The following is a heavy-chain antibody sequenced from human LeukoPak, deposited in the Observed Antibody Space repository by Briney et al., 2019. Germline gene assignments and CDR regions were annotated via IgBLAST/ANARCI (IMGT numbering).Heavy chain of an antibody. CDR2: IYYSGST. D-gene: IGHD6-13*01. J-gene: IGHJ3*01. Sequence: SQTLSLTCTVSGGSISSGDYYWSWIRQPPGTGLEWIGSIYYSGSTYYNPSLKSRVTISVDTSKNQFSLKLTSVTAADTAAYYCARLQQQLSVWGQGTMVTVSS. V-gene: IGHV4-39*01. CDR3: ARLQQQLSV. CDR1: GGSISSGDYY.